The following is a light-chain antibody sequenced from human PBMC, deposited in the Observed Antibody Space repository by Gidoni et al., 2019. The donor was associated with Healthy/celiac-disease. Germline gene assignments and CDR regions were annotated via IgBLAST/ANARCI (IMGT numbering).Light chain of an antibody. CDR1: QGISSY. J-gene: IGKJ1*01. CDR3: QQYYSYPRT. V-gene: IGKV1-8*01. CDR2: AAS. Sequence: AIRMTQSPSSFSASTGDRVTITCRASQGISSYLAWYQQKPGKAPKLLIYAASTLQSGVPSRFSGSGSGTDFTLTISCLQSEYFATYYCQQYYSYPRTFGQGTKVEIK.